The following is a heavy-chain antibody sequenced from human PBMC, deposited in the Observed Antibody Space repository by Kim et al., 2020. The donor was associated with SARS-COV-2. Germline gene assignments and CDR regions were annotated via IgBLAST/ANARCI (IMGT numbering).Heavy chain of an antibody. J-gene: IGHJ6*02. CDR3: ARDPGGSPTDYYYYYGMDV. V-gene: IGHV1-18*04. D-gene: IGHD1-26*01. CDR1: GYTFTSYG. CDR2: ISTYNGNT. Sequence: ASVKVSCKASGYTFTSYGISWVRQAPGQGLEWMGWISTYNGNTNYAQKLQGRVTMTTDTSTSTAYMELRSLRSDDTAVYYCARDPGGSPTDYYYYYGMDVWGQGTTVTVSS.